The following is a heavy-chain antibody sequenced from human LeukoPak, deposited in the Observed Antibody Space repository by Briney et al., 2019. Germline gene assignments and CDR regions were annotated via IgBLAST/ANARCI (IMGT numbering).Heavy chain of an antibody. CDR2: IYSSGST. D-gene: IGHD3-10*01. CDR3: ARESRRSYCNEY. CDR1: GGSVSSYY. J-gene: IGHJ4*02. V-gene: IGHV4-4*07. Sequence: SETLSLTCTVSGGSVSSYYWSWIRQPAGKGLEWIGRIYSSGSTNYNPSLKSRVTMSVDTSKNQFSLKLNSVTAADTAVYYCARESRRSYCNEYWGQGALVTVSS.